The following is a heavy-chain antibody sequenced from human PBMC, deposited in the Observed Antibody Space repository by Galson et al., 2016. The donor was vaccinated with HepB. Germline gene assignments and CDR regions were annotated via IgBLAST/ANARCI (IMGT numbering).Heavy chain of an antibody. Sequence: SVKVSCKASGYTFTRNAFHWVRQAPGQSLEWMGWINAGNGNTKYSQKFQGRVTITRDTSASTAYMELSSLRSEDTAVYYCARFQWGIAEAALDYWGQGALVTVSS. J-gene: IGHJ4*02. D-gene: IGHD6-13*01. V-gene: IGHV1-3*01. CDR1: GYTFTRNA. CDR3: ARFQWGIAEAALDY. CDR2: INAGNGNT.